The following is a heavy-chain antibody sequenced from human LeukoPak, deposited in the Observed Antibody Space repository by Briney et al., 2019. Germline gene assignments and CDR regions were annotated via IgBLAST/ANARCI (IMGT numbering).Heavy chain of an antibody. Sequence: ASVKVSCKASGYTFTSYAMNWVRQAPGQGLEWMGWINTNTGNPTYAQGSTGRFVFSLDTSVSTAYLQISSLKAEDTAVYYCARGRYSSGWYEVAFDYWGQGTLVTVSS. CDR2: INTNTGNP. V-gene: IGHV7-4-1*02. CDR3: ARGRYSSGWYEVAFDY. J-gene: IGHJ4*02. CDR1: GYTFTSYA. D-gene: IGHD6-19*01.